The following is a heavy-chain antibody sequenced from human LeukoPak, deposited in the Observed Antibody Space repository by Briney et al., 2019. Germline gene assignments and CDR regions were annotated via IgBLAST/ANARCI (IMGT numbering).Heavy chain of an antibody. D-gene: IGHD3-22*01. V-gene: IGHV4-34*01. J-gene: IGHJ3*02. Sequence: SETLSLTCAVYGGSFSGYYWSWIRQPPGKGLEWTGEINHSGSTNYNPSLKSRVTISVDTSKNQFSLKLSSVTAADTAVYYCATDLENYYDSSGYYSDAFDIWGQGTMVTVSS. CDR2: INHSGST. CDR3: ATDLENYYDSSGYYSDAFDI. CDR1: GGSFSGYY.